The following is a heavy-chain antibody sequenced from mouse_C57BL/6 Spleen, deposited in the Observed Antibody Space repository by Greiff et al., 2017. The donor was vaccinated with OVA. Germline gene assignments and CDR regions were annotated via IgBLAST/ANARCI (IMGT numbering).Heavy chain of an antibody. V-gene: IGHV5-9-1*02. J-gene: IGHJ3*01. Sequence: EVQLQESGEGLVKPGGSLKLSCAASGFTFSSYAMSWVRQTPEKRLEWVAYISSGGDYIYYADTVKGRFTITRDNARNTLYLQMSSLKSEDTAMYYCTRSGSYDGYYWFAYWGQGTLVTVSA. CDR2: ISSGGDYI. D-gene: IGHD2-3*01. CDR1: GFTFSSYA. CDR3: TRSGSYDGYYWFAY.